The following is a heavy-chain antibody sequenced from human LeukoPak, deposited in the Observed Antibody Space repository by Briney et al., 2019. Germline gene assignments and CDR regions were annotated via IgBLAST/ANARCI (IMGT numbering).Heavy chain of an antibody. CDR1: GGSFSGYY. V-gene: IGHV4-34*01. CDR2: INHSGST. D-gene: IGHD2-15*01. J-gene: IGHJ5*02. CDR3: ARDYIVVVEWPIRGIDP. Sequence: SETLSLTCAVYGGSFSGYYWSWIRQPPGKGLEWIGEINHSGSTNYNPSLKSRVTISVDTSKNQFSLKLSSVTAADTAVYYCARDYIVVVEWPIRGIDPWGQGALVTVSS.